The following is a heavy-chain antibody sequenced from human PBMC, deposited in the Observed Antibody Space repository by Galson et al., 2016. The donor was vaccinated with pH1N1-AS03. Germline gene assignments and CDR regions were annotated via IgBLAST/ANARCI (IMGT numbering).Heavy chain of an antibody. Sequence: SLRLSRAASGFTFSSYAMHWVRQAPGKGLEYVSAISSNGGSTYYANSVKGRFTISRDNSKNTLYLQMGSLRAEDMAVYYCARDWSIAVAGQPWGWFDPWGQGTLVTVSS. CDR1: GFTFSSYA. CDR3: ARDWSIAVAGQPWGWFDP. V-gene: IGHV3-64*01. D-gene: IGHD6-19*01. CDR2: ISSNGGST. J-gene: IGHJ5*02.